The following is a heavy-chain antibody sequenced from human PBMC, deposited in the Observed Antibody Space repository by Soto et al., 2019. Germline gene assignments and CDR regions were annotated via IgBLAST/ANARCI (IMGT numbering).Heavy chain of an antibody. CDR1: VFTFSDYY. V-gene: IGHV3-11*01. Sequence: PLRLSCSASVFTFSDYYMSWVRQAPGKGLEWISHISDSATTMYYADSVKGRFTISRDNARKSLFLHMNSLRAEDTAVYYCARDTAFISSGLFNPWGQGTLVTVSS. CDR2: ISDSATTM. D-gene: IGHD3-22*01. CDR3: ARDTAFISSGLFNP. J-gene: IGHJ5*02.